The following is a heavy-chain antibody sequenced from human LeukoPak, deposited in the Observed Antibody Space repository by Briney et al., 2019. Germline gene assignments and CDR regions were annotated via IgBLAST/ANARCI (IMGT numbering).Heavy chain of an antibody. Sequence: SETLSLTCTVSGGSISSSSYYWGWIPQPPGKGLEWIGSIYYSGSTYYNPSLKSRVTISVDTSKNQFSLKLSSVTAADTAVYYCARDRVLDYYMGVWGKGTTVTVSS. CDR3: ARDRVLDYYMGV. CDR2: IYYSGST. D-gene: IGHD2-15*01. V-gene: IGHV4-39*07. J-gene: IGHJ6*03. CDR1: GGSISSSSYY.